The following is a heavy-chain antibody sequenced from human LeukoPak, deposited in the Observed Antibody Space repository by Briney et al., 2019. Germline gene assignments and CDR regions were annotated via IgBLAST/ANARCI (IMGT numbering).Heavy chain of an antibody. J-gene: IGHJ4*02. CDR3: ARTYYDILTGSLDY. CDR2: IYYSGST. Sequence: SETLSLTCTVSGGSISSSSYYWGWIRQPPGKGLEWIGSIYYSGSTYYNPSLKSRVTISVDTSKNQFSLKLSSVTAADTAVYYCARTYYDILTGSLDYWGQGTLVTVSS. V-gene: IGHV4-39*07. CDR1: GGSISSSSYY. D-gene: IGHD3-9*01.